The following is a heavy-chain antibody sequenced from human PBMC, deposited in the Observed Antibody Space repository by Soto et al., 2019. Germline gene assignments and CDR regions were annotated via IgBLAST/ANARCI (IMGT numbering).Heavy chain of an antibody. CDR3: VRDSVVVVVAADAFDI. J-gene: IGHJ3*02. CDR2: IKQDGSEK. CDR1: GFTFSSYW. V-gene: IGHV3-7*01. D-gene: IGHD2-15*01. Sequence: GRSLRLPCAASGFTFSSYWLRWVRQAPGNGLEWVANIKQDGSEKYYVDSVKGRFTISRDNAKNSLYLQMDSLRAEDTAVYYCVRDSVVVVVAADAFDIWGQGTMVTVSS.